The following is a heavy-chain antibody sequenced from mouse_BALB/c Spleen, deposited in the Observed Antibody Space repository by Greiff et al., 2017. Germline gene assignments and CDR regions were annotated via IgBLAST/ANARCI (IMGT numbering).Heavy chain of an antibody. D-gene: IGHD1-1*01. J-gene: IGHJ2*01. CDR2: ISSGGSYT. CDR3: TRDTTVVASDY. Sequence: EVKLVESGGGLVKPGGSLKLSCAASGFTFSSYTMSWVRQTPEKRLEWVATISSGGSYTYYPDSVKGRFTISRDNAKNTLYLQMSSLKSEDTAMYYCTRDTTVVASDYWGQGTTLTVSS. CDR1: GFTFSSYT. V-gene: IGHV5-6-4*01.